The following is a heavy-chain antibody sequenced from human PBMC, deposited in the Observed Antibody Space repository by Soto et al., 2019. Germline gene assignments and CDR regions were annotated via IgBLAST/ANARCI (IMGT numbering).Heavy chain of an antibody. D-gene: IGHD5-12*01. V-gene: IGHV3-30*18. CDR3: AKDSVATPFDY. Sequence: GGSLRLSCGASGFTFSSYGMHWVRQAPGKGLEWVAVISYDGSNKYYADSVKGRFTISRDNSKNTLYLQMNSLRAEDTAVYYCAKDSVATPFDYWGQGTLVTVSS. CDR1: GFTFSSYG. J-gene: IGHJ4*02. CDR2: ISYDGSNK.